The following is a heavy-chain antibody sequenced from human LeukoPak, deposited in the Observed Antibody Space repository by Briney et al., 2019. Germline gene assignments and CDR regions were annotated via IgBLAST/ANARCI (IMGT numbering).Heavy chain of an antibody. CDR3: ARDSYSSPVGDY. J-gene: IGHJ4*02. CDR1: GFTFSSYA. V-gene: IGHV3-30*01. Sequence: GRSLRLSCAASGFTFSSYAMHWVRQAPGKGLEWVAVISYDGSNKYYADSVKGRFTISRDNSKNTLYLQMNSLRAEDTAVYYCARDSYSSPVGDYWGQGTLVTVSS. CDR2: ISYDGSNK. D-gene: IGHD6-13*01.